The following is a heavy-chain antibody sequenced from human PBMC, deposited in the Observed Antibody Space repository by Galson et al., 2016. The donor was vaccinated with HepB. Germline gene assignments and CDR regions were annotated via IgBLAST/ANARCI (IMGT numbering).Heavy chain of an antibody. D-gene: IGHD3-22*01. CDR2: ITSSSSTI. CDR3: ARVPFDDSRGYYEIDY. V-gene: IGHV3-48*02. CDR1: GFTFSSYS. J-gene: IGHJ4*01. Sequence: SLRLSCAVSGFTFSSYSMNWVRQAPGKGLEWVSYITSSSSTIYYADSVKGRFTISRDNAKNSLYLQMNSLRDEDTAVYYCARVPFDDSRGYYEIDYWGHGTLVTVSS.